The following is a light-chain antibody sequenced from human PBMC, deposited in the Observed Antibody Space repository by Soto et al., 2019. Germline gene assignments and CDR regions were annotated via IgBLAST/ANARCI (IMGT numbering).Light chain of an antibody. CDR1: QNIGSW. CDR2: DAS. Sequence: DIQMTQSPSTLSASVGDRVTITCRASQNIGSWLAWYQQKPGKAPKLLIYDASSLESGVPSRFSGSGSGTEFTLTISSLQPDDFATYYCQQYNSLWTFGQGTKGDIK. CDR3: QQYNSLWT. J-gene: IGKJ1*01. V-gene: IGKV1-5*01.